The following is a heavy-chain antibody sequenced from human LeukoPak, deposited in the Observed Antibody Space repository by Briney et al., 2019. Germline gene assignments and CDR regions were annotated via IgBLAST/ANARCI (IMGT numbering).Heavy chain of an antibody. CDR2: IYYSGST. D-gene: IGHD2-15*01. J-gene: IGHJ5*02. V-gene: IGHV4-59*01. CDR1: GGSISSYY. CDR3: ASLVVVDAMGNWFDP. Sequence: PSETLSLTCTVSGGSISSYYWSWIRQPPGKGLEWIGYIYYSGSTNYNPSLKSRVTISVDTSKNQFSLKLSSVTAADTAVYYCASLVVVDAMGNWFDPWGQGTLVTVSS.